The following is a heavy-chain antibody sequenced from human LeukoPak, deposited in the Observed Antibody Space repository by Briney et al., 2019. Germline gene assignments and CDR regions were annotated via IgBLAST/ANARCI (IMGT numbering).Heavy chain of an antibody. D-gene: IGHD1-26*01. CDR2: INHSGST. J-gene: IGHJ4*02. CDR3: ARRPSGSYRSRRFDY. Sequence: SETLSLTCAVYGGSFSGYYWSWLRQPPGKGLEWIGEINHSGSTNYNPSLKSRVTISVDTSKNQFSLKLSSVTAADTAVYYCARRPSGSYRSRRFDYWGQGTLVTVSS. CDR1: GGSFSGYY. V-gene: IGHV4-34*01.